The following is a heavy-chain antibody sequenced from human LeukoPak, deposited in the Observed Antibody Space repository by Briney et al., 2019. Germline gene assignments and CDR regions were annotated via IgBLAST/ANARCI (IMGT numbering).Heavy chain of an antibody. D-gene: IGHD3-22*01. Sequence: GASVKVSCKASGYTFTVYYMHWVRQAPGQGLEWMGWINPNSGGTNYAQKFQGRVTMTRDTSISTAYMELSRLRSDGTAVYYCARGGESSGYAFDIWGQGKMVTVSS. CDR2: INPNSGGT. CDR1: GYTFTVYY. V-gene: IGHV1-2*02. CDR3: ARGGESSGYAFDI. J-gene: IGHJ3*02.